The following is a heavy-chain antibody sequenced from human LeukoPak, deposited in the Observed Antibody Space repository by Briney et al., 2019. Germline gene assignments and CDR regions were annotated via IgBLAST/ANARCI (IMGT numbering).Heavy chain of an antibody. J-gene: IGHJ5*02. V-gene: IGHV3-15*01. D-gene: IGHD6-6*01. CDR3: ARDAIAARGGWWFDP. CDR1: GFTFSSYE. CDR2: IKSKTDGGTT. Sequence: GGSLRLSCAASGFTFSSYEMNWVRQAPGKGLEWVGRIKSKTDGGTTDYAAPVKGRFTISRDDSKNTLYLQMNSLKTEDTAVYYCARDAIAARGGWWFDPWGQGTLVTVSS.